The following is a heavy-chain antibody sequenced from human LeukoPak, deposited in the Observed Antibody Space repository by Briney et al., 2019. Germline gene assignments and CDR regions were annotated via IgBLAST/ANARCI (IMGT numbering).Heavy chain of an antibody. V-gene: IGHV3-30*18. CDR3: SKHGYSSGWPQVPCDY. J-gene: IGHJ4*02. D-gene: IGHD6-19*01. CDR1: GFTFSSYG. CDR2: ISYDGSNK. Sequence: GGSLRLSCAASGFTFSSYGMHWVRQAPGKGLEWVAVISYDGSNKYYADSVKGRFTISRDSSKNTLYLQMNSLRAEDTAVYYCSKHGYSSGWPQVPCDYWGQGTLVTVSS.